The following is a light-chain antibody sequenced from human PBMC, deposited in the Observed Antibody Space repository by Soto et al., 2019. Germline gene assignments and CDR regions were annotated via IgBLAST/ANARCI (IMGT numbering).Light chain of an antibody. J-gene: IGKJ4*01. V-gene: IGKV3-20*01. CDR1: QSVSSSY. CDR3: QQYGSSPLT. CDR2: GAS. Sequence: EIVLTHAPGTLSLSPGEIATLSFRASQSVSSSYLAWYQQKPGQAPRLLIYGASSRATGIPDRFSGSGSGTDFTLTISRLEPEDFAVYYCQQYGSSPLTFGGGTKVDIK.